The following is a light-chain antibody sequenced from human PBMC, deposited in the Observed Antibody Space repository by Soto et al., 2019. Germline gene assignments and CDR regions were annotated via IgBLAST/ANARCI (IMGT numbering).Light chain of an antibody. J-gene: IGKJ4*01. CDR3: QQYSSDSF. CDR1: QSVSIS. Sequence: DIQMTQSPSTLSGSVGDIVTITCRASQSVSISLAFYQQKPGKAPKVLIYAASSLESGVPSRFSGNGSETEFTLTINSLQPDDFATYYCQQYSSDSFFGGGTKVDI. CDR2: AAS. V-gene: IGKV1-5*01.